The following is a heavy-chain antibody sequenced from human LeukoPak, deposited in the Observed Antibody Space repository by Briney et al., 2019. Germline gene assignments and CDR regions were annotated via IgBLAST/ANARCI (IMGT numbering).Heavy chain of an antibody. CDR2: INPSVGTT. D-gene: IGHD2-2*01. CDR1: GYTFTTYY. J-gene: IGHJ4*02. V-gene: IGHV1-46*01. CDR3: TRAQSYCTSTSCSADY. Sequence: ASVKVSCKAFGYTFTTYYIHWVRQAPGQGLEWMGIINPSVGTTKYPDKFQGRVTMTRDTSTSTVYMELSGLRSDDTATYYCTRAQSYCTSTSCSADYWGQGTLVTVSS.